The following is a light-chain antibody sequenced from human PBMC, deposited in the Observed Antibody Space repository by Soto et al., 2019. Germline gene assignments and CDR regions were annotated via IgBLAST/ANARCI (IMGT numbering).Light chain of an antibody. CDR1: QSVGKY. J-gene: IGKJ1*01. Sequence: IVMTQSPAILSWAPWERATLSWGASQSVGKYLVWYQQKPGQAPGLLIYDASNRATGIPARFSGSGSGTDFTLTISSLQPEDLAVYYCQQRGNRPQWTGGHGPQGDLK. CDR3: QQRGNRPQWT. V-gene: IGKV3-11*01. CDR2: DAS.